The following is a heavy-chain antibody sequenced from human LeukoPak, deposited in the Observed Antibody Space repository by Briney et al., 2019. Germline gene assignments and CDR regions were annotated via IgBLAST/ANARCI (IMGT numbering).Heavy chain of an antibody. CDR2: INPNSGGT. CDR3: ARLFCGGDCSFYYFDD. Sequence: GASVKVSCKASGYTFTGYYMHWVRQAPGQGLEWMGWINPNSGGTNYAQKFQGRVTMTRDTSISTAYMELSRLRSDDTAVYYCARLFCGGDCSFYYFDDWGQGTLVTVSS. V-gene: IGHV1-2*02. J-gene: IGHJ4*02. CDR1: GYTFTGYY. D-gene: IGHD2-21*02.